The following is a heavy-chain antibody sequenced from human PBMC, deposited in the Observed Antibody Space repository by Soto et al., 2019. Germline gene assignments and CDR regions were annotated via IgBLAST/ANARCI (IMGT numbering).Heavy chain of an antibody. Sequence: QLQLHESGPGLVKPSETLSLTCTVSGASVSSSSYYWGWIRQPPGKGLEWIRSIYYSGSTYYNPSLKSRVTISVDTSKNQFSLKLSSVTAADTAVYYCARLNAGTTYYYYGMDVWGQGTTVTVSS. CDR2: IYYSGST. V-gene: IGHV4-39*01. CDR3: ARLNAGTTYYYYGMDV. J-gene: IGHJ6*02. D-gene: IGHD1-7*01. CDR1: GASVSSSSYY.